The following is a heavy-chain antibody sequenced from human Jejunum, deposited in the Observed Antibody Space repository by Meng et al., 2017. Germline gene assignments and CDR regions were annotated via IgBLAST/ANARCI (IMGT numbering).Heavy chain of an antibody. CDR2: INPDGSYE. Sequence: GESLKISCAASGFAFSNYWMNWVRQAPGKGLEWVANINPDGSYELYVDSVKGRFTISRDNVKNSLDLQMNSLRVEDTAMYYCVRNGGSGDYWGQGTLVTVSS. J-gene: IGHJ4*02. V-gene: IGHV3-7*01. CDR1: GFAFSNYW. CDR3: VRNGGSGDY. D-gene: IGHD3-10*01.